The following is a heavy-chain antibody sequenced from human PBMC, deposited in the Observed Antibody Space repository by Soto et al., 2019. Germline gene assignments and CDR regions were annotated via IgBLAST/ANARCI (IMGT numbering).Heavy chain of an antibody. Sequence: QVQLVQSGAEVKKPGSSVKVSCKASGGTFSSYAISWVRQAPGQGLEWMGGIIPIFGTADYAQKFQGRVTITADESTSTADMELSSLRAEDTAVYYCASIRANTYYYGMDVWGQGTTVTVSS. J-gene: IGHJ6*02. V-gene: IGHV1-69*12. D-gene: IGHD3-10*01. CDR3: ASIRANTYYYGMDV. CDR2: IIPIFGTA. CDR1: GGTFSSYA.